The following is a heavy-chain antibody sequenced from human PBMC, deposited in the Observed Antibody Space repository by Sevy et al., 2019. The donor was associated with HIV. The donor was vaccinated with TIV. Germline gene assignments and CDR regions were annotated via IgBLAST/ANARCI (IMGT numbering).Heavy chain of an antibody. V-gene: IGHV3-33*01. CDR1: GFTFSSYG. D-gene: IGHD3-10*01. J-gene: IGHJ4*02. Sequence: GGSLRLSCAASGFTFSSYGMHWVRQAPGKGLEWVALIWYDGTNKYYADSVKGRFTISRDNSKNTLYLQMNSLRAEDTAVYYCASGAYYYASRSKNFYYWGPGTLVTVSS. CDR3: ASGAYYYASRSKNFYY. CDR2: IWYDGTNK.